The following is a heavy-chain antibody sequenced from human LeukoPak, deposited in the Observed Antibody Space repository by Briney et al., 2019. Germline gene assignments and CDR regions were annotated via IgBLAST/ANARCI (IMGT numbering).Heavy chain of an antibody. CDR3: AIPPLSGTGSSRPLAGVDV. V-gene: IGHV3-30*02. CDR2: IRYDGTGQ. Sequence: GGSLRLSCAASGFTFSNYGMHCVRQPPGKGLEWVAFIRYDGTGQFHGHSVRGRFTISRDNAKNSLYLQMNSLRAEDTAVYYCAIPPLSGTGSSRPLAGVDVWGQGTTVTVSS. CDR1: GFTFSNYG. J-gene: IGHJ6*02. D-gene: IGHD3-10*01.